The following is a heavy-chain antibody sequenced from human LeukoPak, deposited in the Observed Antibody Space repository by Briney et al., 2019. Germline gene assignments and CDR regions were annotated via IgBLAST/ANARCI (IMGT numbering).Heavy chain of an antibody. J-gene: IGHJ4*02. V-gene: IGHV4-39*01. CDR2: IYYSGST. Sequence: SETLSLTCTVSGGSISSSNYYWGWIRQPPGKGLEWIGSIYYSGSTFYNPSLKSRVTISVDTSNNQFSLKLSSVTAADTAVYYCARLGTKYFGSGSFSYYFDYWGQGTRVTVSS. CDR1: GGSISSSNYY. CDR3: ARLGTKYFGSGSFSYYFDY. D-gene: IGHD3-10*01.